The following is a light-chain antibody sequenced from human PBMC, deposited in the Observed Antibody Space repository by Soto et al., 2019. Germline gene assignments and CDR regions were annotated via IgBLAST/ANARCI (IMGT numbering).Light chain of an antibody. CDR2: EVT. Sequence: QSVLTQPASVSGSPGQSITISCTGTSSDVGGYRYVSWFQQHPGRVPKLIIYEVTNRPSGVSNRFSGSKSGNTASLTISGLQAEDEADYYCSSYTSTHIPYVFGTGTKATVL. V-gene: IGLV2-14*01. J-gene: IGLJ1*01. CDR1: SSDVGGYRY. CDR3: SSYTSTHIPYV.